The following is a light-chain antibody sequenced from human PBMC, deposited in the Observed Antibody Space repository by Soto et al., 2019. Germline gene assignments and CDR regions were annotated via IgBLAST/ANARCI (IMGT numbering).Light chain of an antibody. CDR3: QHYDAYPWT. V-gene: IGKV1-5*03. CDR2: KAS. J-gene: IGKJ1*01. Sequence: DIQMTQSPSTLSASVGDRVTITCRASQSVRSWLAWYQQKPGKAPNLLIYKASNLETGVPSRFSGSGSGTEFTLSISSLQPDDFATYYCQHYDAYPWTFGQGTKVEVK. CDR1: QSVRSW.